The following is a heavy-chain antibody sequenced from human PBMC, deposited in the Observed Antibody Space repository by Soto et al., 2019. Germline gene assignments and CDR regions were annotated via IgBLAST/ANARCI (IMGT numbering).Heavy chain of an antibody. CDR3: ARDSHPRDDILTAYKFDF. Sequence: QVQLVESGGGVVQPGRSLRLSCAASRFTFSSYAIHWVRQAPGKGLEWVAVISNTGNSEHYADSVKGRFTISRDNSRNTLYLQMNTRRAEDTAVYYCARDSHPRDDILTAYKFDFWGRGTLVTVSS. CDR2: ISNTGNSE. J-gene: IGHJ2*01. CDR1: RFTFSSYA. V-gene: IGHV3-30-3*01. D-gene: IGHD3-9*01.